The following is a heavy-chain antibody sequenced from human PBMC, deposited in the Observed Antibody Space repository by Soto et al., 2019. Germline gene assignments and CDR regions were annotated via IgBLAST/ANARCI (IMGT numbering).Heavy chain of an antibody. CDR3: ARAQNLFGSSDWLDP. D-gene: IGHD2-15*01. CDR1: GFSLNDAQVG. J-gene: IGHJ5*02. V-gene: IGHV2-26*01. Sequence: ATLKESGPVLVKSTETLTLTCSVSGFSLNDAQVGVAWIRQTPGKALEWLALISSVDAKSYNPSLKTRLSISQDISNCLMVLPVTNVSPVDTATYFCARAQNLFGSSDWLDPWGRGTLVTVSA. CDR2: ISSVDAK.